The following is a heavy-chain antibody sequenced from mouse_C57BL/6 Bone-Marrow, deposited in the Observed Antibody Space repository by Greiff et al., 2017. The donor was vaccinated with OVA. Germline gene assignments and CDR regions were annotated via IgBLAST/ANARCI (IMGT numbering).Heavy chain of an antibody. D-gene: IGHD2-1*01. J-gene: IGHJ1*03. V-gene: IGHV1-50*01. CDR1: GYTFTSYW. Sequence: QVQLQQPGAELVKPGASVKLSCKASGYTFTSYWMQWVKQRPGQGLEWIGEIDPSDSYTNYTQKFKGKATLTVDTSSSTAYMQLSSLTSEDSAVYYCAREGYYGNYAWYFDVWGTGTTVTVSS. CDR2: IDPSDSYT. CDR3: AREGYYGNYAWYFDV.